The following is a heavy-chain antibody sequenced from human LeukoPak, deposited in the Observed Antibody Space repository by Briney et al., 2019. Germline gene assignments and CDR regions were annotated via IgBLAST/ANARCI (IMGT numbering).Heavy chain of an antibody. J-gene: IGHJ6*03. CDR1: GYTFTSYD. CDR2: MNPNSGNT. V-gene: IGHV1-8*02. CDR3: ARAWGYGSGSYYNVGYYYYYMDV. Sequence: ASVKVSCKASGYTFTSYDINWVRQAPGQGLEWMGWMNPNSGNTGYAQKFQGRVTMTRNTSISTAYMELSSLRSEDTAVYYCARAWGYGSGSYYNVGYYYYYMDVWGKGTTVTVSS. D-gene: IGHD3-10*01.